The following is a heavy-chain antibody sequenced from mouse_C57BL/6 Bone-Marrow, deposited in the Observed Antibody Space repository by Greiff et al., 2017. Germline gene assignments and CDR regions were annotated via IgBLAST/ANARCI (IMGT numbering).Heavy chain of an antibody. CDR1: GYNFTSYG. D-gene: IGHD2-5*01. CDR2: IYPRSGNT. V-gene: IGHV1-81*01. J-gene: IGHJ4*01. CDR3: ARERAYYSNQYSMGY. Sequence: QVKLMQSGAELARPGASVKLSCKASGYNFTSYGISWVKQRTGQGLEWIGEIYPRSGNTYYNEKLKGKATLSADKSSSTAYMELRMLTSEDFAVYFCARERAYYSNQYSMGYWCQGTSVTVSS.